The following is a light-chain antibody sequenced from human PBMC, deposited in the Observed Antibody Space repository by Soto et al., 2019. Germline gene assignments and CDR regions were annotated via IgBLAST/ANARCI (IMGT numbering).Light chain of an antibody. CDR3: QQSYSTPLT. CDR1: QSISNY. Sequence: DIQMTQSPSSLSASVGDRVTITCRASQSISNYLNWYQRKPGKAPEFLIYAASSLQSGVPSSFSGSGCGTDFTLTISSRQPEDFATYYCQQSYSTPLTFGGGTKVEMK. J-gene: IGKJ4*01. CDR2: AAS. V-gene: IGKV1-39*01.